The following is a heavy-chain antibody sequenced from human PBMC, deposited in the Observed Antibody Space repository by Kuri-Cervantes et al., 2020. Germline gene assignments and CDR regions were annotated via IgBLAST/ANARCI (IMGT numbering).Heavy chain of an antibody. V-gene: IGHV3-23*01. J-gene: IGHJ6*02. CDR1: GFTISSYA. CDR3: AKDDRLGRWAKYYYYGMDV. D-gene: IGHD1-26*01. CDR2: ISGSGGST. Sequence: SFASSGFTISSYAMSWVRQPPGKGLEWVSVISGSGGSTYYADSVKGRFTTTRDNSKNTLFLQMNSLRAEDTALYYCAKDDRLGRWAKYYYYGMDVWGQGTTVTVSS.